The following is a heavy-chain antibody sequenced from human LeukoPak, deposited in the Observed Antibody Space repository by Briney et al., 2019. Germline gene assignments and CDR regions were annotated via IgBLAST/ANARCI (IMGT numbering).Heavy chain of an antibody. V-gene: IGHV1-69*13. D-gene: IGHD3-22*01. J-gene: IGHJ5*02. Sequence: SVKVSCKASGGTFSSYAISWVRQAPGQGLEWMGGIIPIFGTANYAQKFQGRVTITADESTSTSYMELSSLRSEDTAVYYCAREVRPYYYDSSGYSPWGQGTLVTVSS. CDR3: AREVRPYYYDSSGYSP. CDR1: GGTFSSYA. CDR2: IIPIFGTA.